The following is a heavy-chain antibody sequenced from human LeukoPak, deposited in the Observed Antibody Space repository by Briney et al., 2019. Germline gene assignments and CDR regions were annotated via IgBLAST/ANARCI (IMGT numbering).Heavy chain of an antibody. CDR3: AKSNGYGLIDY. D-gene: IGHD5-12*01. CDR2: INHSGST. J-gene: IGHJ4*02. Sequence: SETLSLTCAVYGGSFSGYYWSWIRQPPGKGLEWIGEINHSGSTNYNPSLKSRVTISVDTSKNQFSLKLSSVTAADTAMYYCAKSNGYGLIDYWGQGTLVTVSS. CDR1: GGSFSGYY. V-gene: IGHV4-34*01.